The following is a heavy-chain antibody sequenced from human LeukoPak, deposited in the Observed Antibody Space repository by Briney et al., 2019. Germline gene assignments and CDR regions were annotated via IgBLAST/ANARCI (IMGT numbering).Heavy chain of an antibody. CDR2: INPSGGST. J-gene: IGHJ4*02. CDR3: TREFREAYDILTGYYM. V-gene: IGHV1-46*01. Sequence: ASVKVSCKASGYTFTSYYMHWVRQAPGQGLEWMGIINPSGGSTSYAQKFQGRVTMTRDTSTSTVYMELSSLRSEDTAVYYCTREFREAYDILTGYYMWGQGTLVTVSS. D-gene: IGHD3-9*01. CDR1: GYTFTSYY.